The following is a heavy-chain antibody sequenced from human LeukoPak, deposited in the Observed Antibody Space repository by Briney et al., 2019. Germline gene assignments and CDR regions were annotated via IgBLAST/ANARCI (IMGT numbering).Heavy chain of an antibody. Sequence: ASVKVSCKASGYTFTGYYMHWARQAPGQGLEWMGWINPNSGGTNYAQKFQGRVTMTRDTSISTAYMELSRLRSDDTAVYYCARGKYSYGAFIDYWGQGTLVTVSS. CDR3: ARGKYSYGAFIDY. V-gene: IGHV1-2*02. CDR1: GYTFTGYY. J-gene: IGHJ4*02. CDR2: INPNSGGT. D-gene: IGHD5-18*01.